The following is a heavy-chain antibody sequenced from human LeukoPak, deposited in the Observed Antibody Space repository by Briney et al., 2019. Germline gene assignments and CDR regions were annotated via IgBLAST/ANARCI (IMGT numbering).Heavy chain of an antibody. D-gene: IGHD6-13*01. CDR3: ARDLRPIAAALTFDY. Sequence: ASVKVSCKASGYTFSIYGITWVRQAPGQGLEWMGWISTYNGNTSYAQELQGRVTMTADTSTSTAYLELRSLRSDDTAVYYCARDLRPIAAALTFDYWGQGTLVTVSS. J-gene: IGHJ4*02. CDR1: GYTFSIYG. V-gene: IGHV1-18*01. CDR2: ISTYNGNT.